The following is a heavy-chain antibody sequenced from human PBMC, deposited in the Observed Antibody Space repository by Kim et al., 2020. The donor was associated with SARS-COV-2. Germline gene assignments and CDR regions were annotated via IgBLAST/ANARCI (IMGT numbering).Heavy chain of an antibody. CDR1: GGSISSSSYY. D-gene: IGHD3-22*01. J-gene: IGHJ5*02. V-gene: IGHV4-39*01. CDR2: IYYSGST. CDR3: ARHKKTLTGYYYDSSGYGWFDP. Sequence: SETLSLTCTVSGGSISSSSYYWGWIRQPPGKGLEWIGSIYYSGSTYYNPSLKSRVTISVDTSKNQFSLKLSSVTAADTAVYYCARHKKTLTGYYYDSSGYGWFDPWGQGTLVTVSS.